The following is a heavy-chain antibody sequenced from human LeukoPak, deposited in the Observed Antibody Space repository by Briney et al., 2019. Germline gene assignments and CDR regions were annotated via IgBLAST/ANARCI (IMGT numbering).Heavy chain of an antibody. Sequence: GGSLRLSCAASGFTFSSYAMTWVRQAPGKGLEWVSSISSGGGTTYYADSVKGRFTISRDNSKNTLYLQMNSPRAEDTAVYYCAKDPGGSWDYWGQGALVTVSS. CDR1: GFTFSSYA. CDR2: ISSGGGTT. D-gene: IGHD2-8*02. V-gene: IGHV3-23*01. CDR3: AKDPGGSWDY. J-gene: IGHJ4*02.